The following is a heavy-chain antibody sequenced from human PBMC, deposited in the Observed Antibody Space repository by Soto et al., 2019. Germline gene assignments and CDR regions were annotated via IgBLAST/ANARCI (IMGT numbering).Heavy chain of an antibody. V-gene: IGHV5-51*01. J-gene: IGHJ6*02. CDR3: ARPGRLGSGRYYYYGMDV. CDR1: GYSFTSYW. CDR2: IYPGDSDT. Sequence: PGESLKISCKGSGYSFTSYWIGWVRQMPGKGLEWMGIIYPGDSDTRYSPSFQGQVTISADKSISTAYLQWSSLKASDTAMYYCARPGRLGSGRYYYYGMDVCGQGTTGAVS. D-gene: IGHD3-10*01.